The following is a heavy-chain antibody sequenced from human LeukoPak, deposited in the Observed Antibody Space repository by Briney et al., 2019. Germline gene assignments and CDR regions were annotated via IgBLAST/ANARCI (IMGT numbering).Heavy chain of an antibody. V-gene: IGHV3-30-3*01. Sequence: GGSLRLSCAASGFTFSSYAMHWVRQAPGKGLEWVAVISYDGSNKYYADSVKGRFTISRDNSKNTLYLQMNSLRANDTAVYYCARAEGIVVVPQDYWGQGTLVTVSS. CDR2: ISYDGSNK. CDR3: ARAEGIVVVPQDY. J-gene: IGHJ4*02. D-gene: IGHD3-22*01. CDR1: GFTFSSYA.